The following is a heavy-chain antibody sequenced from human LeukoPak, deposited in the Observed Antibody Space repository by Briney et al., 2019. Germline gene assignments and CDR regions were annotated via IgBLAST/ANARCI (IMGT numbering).Heavy chain of an antibody. CDR2: INPNSGGT. V-gene: IGHV1-2*04. CDR3: ARLAENNWGDDY. D-gene: IGHD7-27*01. CDR1: GYTFTGYY. J-gene: IGHJ4*02. Sequence: ASVKVSCKASGYTFTGYYMHWVRQAPGQGLEWMGWINPNSGGTNYAQKFQGWVTMTRDTSISTAYMELSRLRSDDTAVYYCARLAENNWGDDYWGQGTLVTVSS.